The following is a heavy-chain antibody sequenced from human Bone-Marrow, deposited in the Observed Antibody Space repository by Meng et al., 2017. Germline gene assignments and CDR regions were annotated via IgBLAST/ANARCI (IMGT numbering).Heavy chain of an antibody. Sequence: SETLSFTCTVSGGSISSYYWSWIRQPPGKGLEWIGYIYYSGSTNYNPSLKSRVTISVDTSKSQFSLKLSSVTAADTAVYYCARVPPTVQGTLDYFDYWGQGTLVTVSS. CDR3: ARVPPTVQGTLDYFDY. V-gene: IGHV4-59*01. CDR1: GGSISSYY. CDR2: IYYSGST. D-gene: IGHD3-10*02. J-gene: IGHJ4*02.